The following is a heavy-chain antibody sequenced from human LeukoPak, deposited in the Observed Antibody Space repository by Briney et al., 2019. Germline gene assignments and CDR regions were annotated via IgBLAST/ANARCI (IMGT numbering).Heavy chain of an antibody. CDR2: INPNSGGT. V-gene: IGHV1-2*02. D-gene: IGHD5-12*01. J-gene: IGHJ4*02. Sequence: GASVKVSCKASGYTFTGYYMHWVRQAPGQGLEWMGWINPNSGGTNYAQKFQGRVTMTRDTSISTAYMDLSSLRSDDTAVYYCARVSGYDWESFYDYWGQGSLVTVSS. CDR3: ARVSGYDWESFYDY. CDR1: GYTFTGYY.